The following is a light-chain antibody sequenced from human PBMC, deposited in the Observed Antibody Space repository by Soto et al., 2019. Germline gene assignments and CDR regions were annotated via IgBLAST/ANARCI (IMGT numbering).Light chain of an antibody. J-gene: IGKJ1*01. V-gene: IGKV1-6*01. CDR1: QGIRND. Sequence: AIQMTQSLSCLSASVGDRVTITCRASQGIRNDLGWYQQKPGKAPKLLIYAASSLQSGAPSRFTGRGSGTDFTLTISSLQPEDFATYYCLQDYNYPWTFGQGTKVDIK. CDR3: LQDYNYPWT. CDR2: AAS.